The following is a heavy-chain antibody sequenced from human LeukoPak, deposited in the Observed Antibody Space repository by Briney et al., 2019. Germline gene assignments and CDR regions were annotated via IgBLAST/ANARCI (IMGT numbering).Heavy chain of an antibody. V-gene: IGHV3-53*01. D-gene: IGHD3-22*01. J-gene: IGHJ4*02. CDR1: GFTVSSNS. Sequence: GGSLRLSCTVSGFTVSSNSMSWVRQAPGKGLEWVSFIYSGGNTHNSDSVKGRFTISRDNSKNTLYLQMNSLRAEDTAVYYCARRAGDYSHPYDYWGQGTLDTVSS. CDR2: IYSGGNT. CDR3: ARRAGDYSHPYDY.